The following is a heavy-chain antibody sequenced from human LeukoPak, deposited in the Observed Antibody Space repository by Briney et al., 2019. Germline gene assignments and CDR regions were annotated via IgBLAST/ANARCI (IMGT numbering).Heavy chain of an antibody. Sequence: PSETLSLTCTVSGGSISSYYWSWLRQPPGKGLEWIGYIYDTGSTNYNASLMSRVTISVDTSKNQFSLKLSSVTAADTAVYYCARVGITMIVVANDAFDIWGQGTMVTVSS. D-gene: IGHD3-22*01. V-gene: IGHV4-59*12. CDR1: GGSISSYY. CDR2: IYDTGST. J-gene: IGHJ3*02. CDR3: ARVGITMIVVANDAFDI.